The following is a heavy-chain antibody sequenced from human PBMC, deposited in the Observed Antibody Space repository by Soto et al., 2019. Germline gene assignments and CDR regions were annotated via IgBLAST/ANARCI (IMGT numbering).Heavy chain of an antibody. Sequence: GESLKISCKGSGYSLTSYWIGWVRQMPGKGLEWMGIIYPGDSDTRYSPSFQGQVTISADKSISTAYLQWSSLKASDTAMYYCARSGPNDSGYYYGYAFDIWGQGTMVTVSS. D-gene: IGHD3-22*01. V-gene: IGHV5-51*01. CDR2: IYPGDSDT. J-gene: IGHJ3*02. CDR3: ARSGPNDSGYYYGYAFDI. CDR1: GYSLTSYW.